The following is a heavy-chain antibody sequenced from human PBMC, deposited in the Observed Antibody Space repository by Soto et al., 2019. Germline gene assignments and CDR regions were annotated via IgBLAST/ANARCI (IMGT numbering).Heavy chain of an antibody. CDR3: ARTTVSSAMDV. J-gene: IGHJ6*02. CDR1: GYTFTTYY. D-gene: IGHD4-17*01. V-gene: IGHV1-46*01. CDR2: INPSGGST. Sequence: ASVKVSCKASGYTFTTYYMHWVRQAPGQVLEWMGIINPSGGSTSYAQKFQGRVTMTRDTSTSTVYMELSSLISDDTAVYYCARTTVSSAMDVWGQGTKVTVSS.